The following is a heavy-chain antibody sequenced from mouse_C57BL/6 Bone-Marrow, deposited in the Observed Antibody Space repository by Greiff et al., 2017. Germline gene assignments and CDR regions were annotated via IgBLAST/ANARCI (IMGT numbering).Heavy chain of an antibody. Sequence: VQLQQPGAELVRLGAPDKLSCRASGFNIKDDYMHWVKQRPEPCLASIRWFHPETGHTAYASKFQGKATITADTSSNTAYLQLSSLTSEDTAVYYCTSFIAAPAWCAYWGQGALVTVSA. D-gene: IGHD1-1*01. CDR3: TSFIAAPAWCAY. CDR2: FHPETGHT. J-gene: IGHJ3*01. CDR1: GFNIKDDY. V-gene: IGHV14-4*01.